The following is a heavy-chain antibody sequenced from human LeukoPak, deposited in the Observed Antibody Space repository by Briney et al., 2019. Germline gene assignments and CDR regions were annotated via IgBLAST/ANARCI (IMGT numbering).Heavy chain of an antibody. Sequence: SVKVSCKASGGTFSSYAISWVRQAPGQGLEWMGRIIPILGIANYAQKFQGRVTITADKSTSTAYMALSSLRSEDTAVYYCARVVSGDGYNSYYFDYWGQGTLVTVSS. CDR2: IIPILGIA. D-gene: IGHD5-24*01. V-gene: IGHV1-69*04. CDR1: GGTFSSYA. CDR3: ARVVSGDGYNSYYFDY. J-gene: IGHJ4*02.